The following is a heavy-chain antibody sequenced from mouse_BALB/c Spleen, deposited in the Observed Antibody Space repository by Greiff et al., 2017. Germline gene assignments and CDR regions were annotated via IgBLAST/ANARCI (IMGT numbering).Heavy chain of an antibody. D-gene: IGHD2-4*01. J-gene: IGHJ2*01. CDR1: YTFS. CDR3: SEDSAVYYCARRIRLLITLYYFDY. CDR2: GQGLEWIG. Sequence: VQLQQSGPELARPWASVKISCQAFYTFSRRVYFAIRDTNYWMHWVKQRPGQGLEWIGEIDPSDSYTNYNQKFKGKATLTVDKSSSTAYMQLSSLTSEDSAVYYCARRIRLLITLYYFDYWGQGTTLTVSS. V-gene: IGHV1-69*02.